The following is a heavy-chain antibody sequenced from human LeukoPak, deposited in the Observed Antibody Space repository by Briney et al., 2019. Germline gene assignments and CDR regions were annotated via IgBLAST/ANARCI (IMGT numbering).Heavy chain of an antibody. CDR3: AKQDWYFDL. V-gene: IGHV3-30*18. CDR1: GFTFSSYG. J-gene: IGHJ2*01. Sequence: GESLKISCAASGFTFSSYGMHWVRQAPGKGLEWVAVISYDGSNKYYADSVKGRFTISRDNSKNTLYLQMNSLRAEDTAVYYCAKQDWYFDLWGRGTLVTVSS. CDR2: ISYDGSNK.